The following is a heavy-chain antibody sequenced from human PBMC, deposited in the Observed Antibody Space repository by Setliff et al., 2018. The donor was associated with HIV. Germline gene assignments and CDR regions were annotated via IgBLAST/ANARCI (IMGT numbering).Heavy chain of an antibody. V-gene: IGHV3-74*01. CDR2: INSDGSST. CDR3: ATHSGYDRDY. Sequence: HPGGSLRLSCAASGFTFSGYWMHWVRQAPGKGLVWVSRINSDGSSTTYADSVKGRFTISRDNAKNTLYLQMNSLRAEDTAVYYCATHSGYDRDYWGQGTLVTVSS. D-gene: IGHD5-12*01. J-gene: IGHJ4*02. CDR1: GFTFSGYW.